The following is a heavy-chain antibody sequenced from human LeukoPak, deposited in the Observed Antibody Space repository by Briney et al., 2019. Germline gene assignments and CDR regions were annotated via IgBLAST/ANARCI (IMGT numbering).Heavy chain of an antibody. D-gene: IGHD3-22*01. CDR2: IYYSGSS. Sequence: SETLSLTCTVSGVSINGYYWSWIRQPPGKGLEWIGYIYYSGSSNNNPSLKSRVTISVDTSKNQFSLKLSSVTAADTAVYYCARENPSGYYNRPIDYWGQGTLVTVSS. CDR3: ARENPSGYYNRPIDY. J-gene: IGHJ4*02. V-gene: IGHV4-59*01. CDR1: GVSINGYY.